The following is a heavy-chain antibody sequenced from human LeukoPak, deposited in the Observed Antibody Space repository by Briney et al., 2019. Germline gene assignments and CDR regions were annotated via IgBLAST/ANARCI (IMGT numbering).Heavy chain of an antibody. CDR2: IYYSGST. J-gene: IGHJ6*03. D-gene: IGHD3-10*01. CDR1: GGSISSSSYF. V-gene: IGHV4-39*07. Sequence: SETLSLTCTVSGGSISSSSYFWGWIRQPPGKGLEWIGSIYYSGSTYYNPSLKSRVTISVDTSKNQFSLKLSSVTAADTAVYYCLRYYYYYYYMDVWGKGTTVTVSS. CDR3: LRYYYYYYYMDV.